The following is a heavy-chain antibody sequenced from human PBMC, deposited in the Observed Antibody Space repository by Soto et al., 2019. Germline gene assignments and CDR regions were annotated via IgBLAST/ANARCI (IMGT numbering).Heavy chain of an antibody. CDR3: GRLGVRAVIFEY. V-gene: IGHV3-48*03. Sequence: AGSLSLSCASSVFTFSSYEINCVRRSPRKWLEWVSYINSSGSTIYNANSVKDRFTISRDNANNSLYLQMHSLRAEGTAAYYFGRLGVRAVIFEYWGHATLFSVS. CDR2: INSSGSTI. D-gene: IGHD3-10*02. J-gene: IGHJ4*01. CDR1: VFTFSSYE.